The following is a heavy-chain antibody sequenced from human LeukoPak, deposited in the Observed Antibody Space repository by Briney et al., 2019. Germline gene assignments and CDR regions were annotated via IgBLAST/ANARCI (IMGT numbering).Heavy chain of an antibody. Sequence: SETLSLTCTVSGGSISSYYWSWIRQPAGKGLEWIGRIYTSGSTGYNPSLKSRVTMSVDTSKNQFSLKLSSVTAADTAVYYCARVDLRAAYFDYWCQGTLATVSS. V-gene: IGHV4-4*07. CDR2: IYTSGST. CDR3: ARVDLRAAYFDY. CDR1: GGSISSYY. J-gene: IGHJ4*02. D-gene: IGHD2-15*01.